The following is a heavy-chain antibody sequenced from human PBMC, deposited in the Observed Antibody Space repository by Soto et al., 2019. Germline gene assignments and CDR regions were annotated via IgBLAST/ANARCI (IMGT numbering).Heavy chain of an antibody. CDR1: RGPSACGGWT. V-gene: IGHV4-61*08. Sequence: TVSRGPSACGGWTGVLKIQPPGKGLEWIGYVYYSGTTNYNPFLKSRVTLPLDKSKNQCSLKMNSVTAADTAVYYHATAVNAAPKSCDSCGPGTPVTVS. J-gene: IGHJ5*01. D-gene: IGHD6-6*01. CDR2: VYYSGTT. CDR3: ATAVNAAPKSCDS.